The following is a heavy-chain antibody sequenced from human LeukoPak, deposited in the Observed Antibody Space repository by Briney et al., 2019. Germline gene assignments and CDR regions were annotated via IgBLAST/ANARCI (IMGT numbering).Heavy chain of an antibody. J-gene: IGHJ4*02. V-gene: IGHV3-30-3*01. CDR3: ARNYGDYARPRDFDY. CDR1: GFTFSSYA. CDR2: ISYDGSNK. D-gene: IGHD4-17*01. Sequence: GGSLRLSCAASGFTFSSYAMYWVRQAPGKGLEWVAVISYDGSNKYYADSVKGRFTISRDNSKNTLYLQMNSLRAEDTAVYYCARNYGDYARPRDFDYWGQGTLVTVSS.